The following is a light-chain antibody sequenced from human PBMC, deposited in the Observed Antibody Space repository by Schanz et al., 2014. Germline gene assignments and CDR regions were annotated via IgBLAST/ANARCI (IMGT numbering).Light chain of an antibody. J-gene: IGLJ3*02. CDR3: CSNAGRYTRV. CDR2: DVS. V-gene: IGLV2-14*01. Sequence: QSALTQPASVSGSPGQSITISCTGTSSDVGGYNYVSWYQQHPGKAPKVMIYDVSNRPSGVSPRFSGSKSVNTASLTISGLQVEDEADYYCCSNAGRYTRVFGGGTKLTVL. CDR1: SSDVGGYNY.